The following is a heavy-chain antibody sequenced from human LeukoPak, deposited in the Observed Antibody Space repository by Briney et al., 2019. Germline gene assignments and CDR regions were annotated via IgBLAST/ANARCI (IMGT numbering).Heavy chain of an antibody. CDR2: ISSSSSYI. CDR3: ARDTVSSGPFDY. D-gene: IGHD3-22*01. Sequence: KSGGSLRLSCAASGFTFSSYSMNWVRQAPGKGLEWVSSISSSSSYIYYADSVKGRFTISRDNAKNSLYLQMNSLRAEDTAVYYRARDTVSSGPFDYWGQGTLVTVSS. CDR1: GFTFSSYS. J-gene: IGHJ4*02. V-gene: IGHV3-21*01.